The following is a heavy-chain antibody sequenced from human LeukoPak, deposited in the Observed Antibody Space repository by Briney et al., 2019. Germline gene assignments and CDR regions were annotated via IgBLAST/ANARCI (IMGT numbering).Heavy chain of an antibody. CDR1: GGSISSYY. V-gene: IGHV4-59*07. CDR2: IYYSGST. Sequence: SDTLSLTCTVSGGSISSYYWSWIRQPPGKGLEWIGYIYYSGSTNYNPSLKSRVTISVDTSKNQFSLKLSSVTAADTAVYYCARAVEPNSGSYMYYFDYWGQGTLVTVSS. D-gene: IGHD1-26*01. CDR3: ARAVEPNSGSYMYYFDY. J-gene: IGHJ4*02.